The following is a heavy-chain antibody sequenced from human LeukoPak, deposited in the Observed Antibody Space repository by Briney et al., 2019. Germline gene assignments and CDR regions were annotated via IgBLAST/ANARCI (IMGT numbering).Heavy chain of an antibody. CDR1: GGTFSSYT. J-gene: IGHJ3*02. CDR3: ARDAGEQLADGFDI. D-gene: IGHD6-13*01. V-gene: IGHV1-69*06. CDR2: IIPIFDTA. Sequence: GASVKVSCKASGGTFSSYTISWVRQAPGQGLEWMGGIIPIFDTATYAQTFQGTVTITADKSASTAYMELSSLRSEDTAVYYWARDAGEQLADGFDIWGQGTMVTVSS.